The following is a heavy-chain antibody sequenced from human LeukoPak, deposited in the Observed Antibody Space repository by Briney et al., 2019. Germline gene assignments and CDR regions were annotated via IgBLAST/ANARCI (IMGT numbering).Heavy chain of an antibody. V-gene: IGHV3-30*18. CDR3: AKDADTATIIYWYFDL. J-gene: IGHJ2*01. CDR1: GXTLSNFG. CDR2: ISDDGSNT. D-gene: IGHD5-18*01. Sequence: GRSLRLSCTASGXTLSNFGMHWVRQAPGKGLEWVAVISDDGSNTFYADSVKGRFTISRDNSKNTLYLQLNSLRPEDTAVYYCAKDADTATIIYWYFDLWGRGTLVTVSS.